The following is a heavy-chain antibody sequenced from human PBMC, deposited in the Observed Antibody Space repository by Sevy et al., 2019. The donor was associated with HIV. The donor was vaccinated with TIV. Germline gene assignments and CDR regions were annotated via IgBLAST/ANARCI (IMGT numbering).Heavy chain of an antibody. V-gene: IGHV3-48*03. Sequence: GGSLRLSGAASGFRFKIYEMNWVRQAPGKGLEGVSYISSSGSPIYYADSVKGRFTISRDNAKSSLYLQMNSLRAEDTAVYYCVRGRAMIIYDWGQGTLVTVSS. J-gene: IGHJ4*02. CDR1: GFRFKIYE. D-gene: IGHD5-12*01. CDR3: VRGRAMIIYD. CDR2: ISSSGSPI.